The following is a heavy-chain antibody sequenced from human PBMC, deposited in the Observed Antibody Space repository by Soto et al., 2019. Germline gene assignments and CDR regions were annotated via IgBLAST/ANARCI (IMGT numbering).Heavy chain of an antibody. Sequence: PGASLNISCKASGYSFTSYWIGWVRQMPGKGLEWMGIIYPGDSDTRYSPSFQGQVTISADKSISTAYLQWSSLKASDTAMYYCARVPNYYYYGMDVWGQGTTVTVSS. CDR1: GYSFTSYW. CDR3: ARVPNYYYYGMDV. V-gene: IGHV5-51*01. CDR2: IYPGDSDT. D-gene: IGHD2-2*01. J-gene: IGHJ6*02.